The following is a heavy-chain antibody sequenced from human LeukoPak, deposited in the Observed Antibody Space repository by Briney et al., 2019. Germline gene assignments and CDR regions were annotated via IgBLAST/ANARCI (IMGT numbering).Heavy chain of an antibody. J-gene: IGHJ6*04. Sequence: PGGSLRLSCAASGFTFSSYAMSWVRQAPGKGLEWVSAISGSGGSTYYADSVKGRFTISRDNSKNSLYLQMNSLRTEDTALYYCAKDFANWGLMDVWGKGTTVTVSS. V-gene: IGHV3-23*01. CDR1: GFTFSSYA. D-gene: IGHD7-27*01. CDR3: AKDFANWGLMDV. CDR2: ISGSGGST.